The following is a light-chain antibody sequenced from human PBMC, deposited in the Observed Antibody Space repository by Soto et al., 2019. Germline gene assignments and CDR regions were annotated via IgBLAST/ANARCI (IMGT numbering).Light chain of an antibody. V-gene: IGKV3-15*01. CDR2: GAS. J-gene: IGKJ1*01. CDR3: QQYNSYWT. Sequence: EIVMTQSPATLSVSPGERATLSCRASQSVSSNLAWYQKKPGQAPRLLIYGASTRATGIPTRFSGSGSGTEFTLTISSLQPDDFATYYCQQYNSYWTFGQGTKVEIK. CDR1: QSVSSN.